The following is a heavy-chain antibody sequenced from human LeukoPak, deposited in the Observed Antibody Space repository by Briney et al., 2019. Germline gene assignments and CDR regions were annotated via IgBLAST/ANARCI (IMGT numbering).Heavy chain of an antibody. D-gene: IGHD5-12*01. CDR2: MNPNSGST. CDR3: AGGRSTGYPYYFEY. V-gene: IGHV1-8*03. J-gene: IGHJ4*02. Sequence: ASVKVSCKASGYTFTSYDINWVRQATGQGLEWMGWMNPNSGSTGYAQKFQGRVTIIWKTSISTAYTELSGLGSEDTAEYYYAGGRSTGYPYYFEYWGQGTLVTVSS. CDR1: GYTFTSYD.